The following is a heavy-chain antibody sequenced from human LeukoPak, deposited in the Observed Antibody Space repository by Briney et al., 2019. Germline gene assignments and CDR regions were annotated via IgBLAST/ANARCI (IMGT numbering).Heavy chain of an antibody. CDR1: GGSTSSGGYY. Sequence: SETLSLTCTVSGGSTSSGGYYWSWIRQHPGKGLEWIGYIYYSGSTYYNPSLKSRVTISVDTSKSQFSLKLSSVTAADTAVYYCARGRYGGYYFDYWGQGTLVTVSS. J-gene: IGHJ4*02. CDR3: ARGRYGGYYFDY. CDR2: IYYSGST. V-gene: IGHV4-31*03. D-gene: IGHD4-23*01.